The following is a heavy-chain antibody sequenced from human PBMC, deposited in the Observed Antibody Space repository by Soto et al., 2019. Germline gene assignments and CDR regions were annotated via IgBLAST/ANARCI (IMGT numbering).Heavy chain of an antibody. V-gene: IGHV3-21*01. CDR3: AREETAWPLAYGLDV. Sequence: GGSLRLSCAASGFTFSSYNIHWVRQAPGKGLEWVSSIGTRSDVYYADSVKGRFTISRDNAKNSMALQMNSLRAEDTGVYYCAREETAWPLAYGLDVWGQGTTVTVSS. CDR2: IGTRSDV. D-gene: IGHD2-21*02. J-gene: IGHJ6*02. CDR1: GFTFSSYN.